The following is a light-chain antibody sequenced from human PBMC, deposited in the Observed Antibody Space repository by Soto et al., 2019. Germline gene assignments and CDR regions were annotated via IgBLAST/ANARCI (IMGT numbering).Light chain of an antibody. Sequence: DIQMTQSPSTLSASVGDRVTITCRASESVSGWLAWYQQKPGIAPKLLVSGASSLQSGVPSRFSGSGSGTEFTLTISSLQPADFATYYCQHYNSYPFTFGQGTKVDIK. V-gene: IGKV1-5*01. J-gene: IGKJ2*01. CDR3: QHYNSYPFT. CDR1: ESVSGW. CDR2: GAS.